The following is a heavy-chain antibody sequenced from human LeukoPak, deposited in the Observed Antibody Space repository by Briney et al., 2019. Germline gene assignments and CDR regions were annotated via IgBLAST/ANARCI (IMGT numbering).Heavy chain of an antibody. D-gene: IGHD2-21*01. J-gene: IGHJ6*02. CDR2: INAGNGNT. Sequence: ASVKVSCKASGYTFTSYAMHWVRQAPGQRLEWMGWINAGNGNTKYSQKFQGRVTITRDTSASTAYMELSSLGSEDTAVYYCARDGEQPYAYYYYGMDVWGQGTTVTVSS. V-gene: IGHV1-3*01. CDR1: GYTFTSYA. CDR3: ARDGEQPYAYYYYGMDV.